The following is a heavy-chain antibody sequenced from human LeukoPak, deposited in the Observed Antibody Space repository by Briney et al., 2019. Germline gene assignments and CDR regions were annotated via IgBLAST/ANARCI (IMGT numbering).Heavy chain of an antibody. J-gene: IGHJ6*04. Sequence: GSLNLSCAASGFTFSRYSMNWVRQAPGKGLEWVSSISSSSSYIYYADSAKGRFTISRDNAKNSLYLQMNSLRAEDTAVYYCAELGITMIGGVWGKGTTVTISS. D-gene: IGHD3-10*02. CDR2: ISSSSSYI. V-gene: IGHV3-21*01. CDR3: AELGITMIGGV. CDR1: GFTFSRYS.